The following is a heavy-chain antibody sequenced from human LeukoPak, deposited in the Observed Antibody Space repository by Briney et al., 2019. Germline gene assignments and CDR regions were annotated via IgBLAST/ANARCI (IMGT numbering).Heavy chain of an antibody. Sequence: GGSLRLSCAASGFTFSSYSMNWVRQAPGKGLEWVSSISSSSSYIYYADSVKGRFTISRDNAKNSLYLQMNSLRAEDTAVYYCARGNIVATPFSYWGQGTLVTVSS. CDR1: GFTFSSYS. V-gene: IGHV3-21*01. CDR2: ISSSSSYI. D-gene: IGHD5-12*01. J-gene: IGHJ4*02. CDR3: ARGNIVATPFSY.